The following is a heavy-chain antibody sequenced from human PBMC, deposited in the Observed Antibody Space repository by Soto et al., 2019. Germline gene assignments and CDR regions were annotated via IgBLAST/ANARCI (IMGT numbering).Heavy chain of an antibody. CDR2: IYYSGST. D-gene: IGHD3-22*01. CDR1: GGSISSSSYY. V-gene: IGHV4-39*01. CDR3: ARPYDSSGYYGGWFDP. Sequence: SETLSLTCTVSGGSISSSSYYWGWIRQPPGKGLEWIGSIYYSGSTYYNPSLKSRVTISVDTSKNQFSLKLSSVTAADTAVYYCARPYDSSGYYGGWFDPWGQGTLVTVSS. J-gene: IGHJ5*02.